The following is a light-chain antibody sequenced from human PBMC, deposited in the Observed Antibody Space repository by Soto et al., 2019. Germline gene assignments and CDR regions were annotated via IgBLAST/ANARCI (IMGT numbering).Light chain of an antibody. CDR2: GAS. V-gene: IGKV3-20*01. Sequence: EIVLTQSPGTLSSSPGERATLSCRASQSVSSSYLAWYQQKPGQAPRLLIYGASSRATGIPDRFSGSGSGTDFTLTISRLGPEDFAVYYCQQYGSSSYTFGQGTKLEIK. J-gene: IGKJ2*01. CDR1: QSVSSSY. CDR3: QQYGSSSYT.